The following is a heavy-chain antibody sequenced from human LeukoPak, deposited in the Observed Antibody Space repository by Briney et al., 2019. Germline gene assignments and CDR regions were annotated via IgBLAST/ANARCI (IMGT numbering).Heavy chain of an antibody. Sequence: PGGSLRLSCVASGFTFSDYWMSWVRQAPGMGLEWVANIETDGDEKNYVDSVKGRFTISRDNARNSLYLQMSSLRVEDTAVYYCARDIPSGFYTPDYWGRGTLVTASS. V-gene: IGHV3-7*01. J-gene: IGHJ4*02. D-gene: IGHD5-12*01. CDR1: GFTFSDYW. CDR2: IETDGDEK. CDR3: ARDIPSGFYTPDY.